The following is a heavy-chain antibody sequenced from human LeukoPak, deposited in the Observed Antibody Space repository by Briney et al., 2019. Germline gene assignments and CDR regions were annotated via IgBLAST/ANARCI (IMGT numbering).Heavy chain of an antibody. CDR3: ARVGPTNPGLVDL. V-gene: IGHV3-33*01. CDR2: IWNDGSKE. CDR1: GFTFSSYG. J-gene: IGHJ4*01. D-gene: IGHD1-26*01. Sequence: GGSLRLSCAASGFTFSSYGMHWVRQAPGKGLEWMAIIWNDGSKEYYADSVKGRFTISRDNSQNTLYLEMSSLRVEDTAVYSCARVGPTNPGLVDLWGQGTLVTVSS.